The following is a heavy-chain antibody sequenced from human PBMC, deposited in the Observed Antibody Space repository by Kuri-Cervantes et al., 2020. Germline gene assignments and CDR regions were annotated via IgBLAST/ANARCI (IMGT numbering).Heavy chain of an antibody. CDR1: GYSISSGYY. D-gene: IGHD2-2*01. J-gene: IGHJ6*02. V-gene: IGHV4-38-2*02. Sequence: SETLSLTCTVSGYSISSGYYWGWIRQPPGKGLEWIGEINHSGSTNYNPSLKSRVTISVDTSKNQFSLKLSSVTAADTAVYYCARGGSVVVPAAIERGLCYGMDVWGQGTTVTVSS. CDR2: INHSGST. CDR3: ARGGSVVVPAAIERGLCYGMDV.